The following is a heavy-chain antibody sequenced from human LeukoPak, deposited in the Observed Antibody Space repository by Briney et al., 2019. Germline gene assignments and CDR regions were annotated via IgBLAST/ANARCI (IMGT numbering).Heavy chain of an antibody. Sequence: GGSLRPSCAGSGFTFSTYWMSWVRQAPGKGLEWVANIKQDGGEKNYVDSVKGRFTISRDNAKSSLYLQMNSLRAEDTAVYYCARAAAGYYFDYWGQGTLVTVSS. J-gene: IGHJ4*02. V-gene: IGHV3-7*05. D-gene: IGHD6-13*01. CDR1: GFTFSTYW. CDR2: IKQDGGEK. CDR3: ARAAAGYYFDY.